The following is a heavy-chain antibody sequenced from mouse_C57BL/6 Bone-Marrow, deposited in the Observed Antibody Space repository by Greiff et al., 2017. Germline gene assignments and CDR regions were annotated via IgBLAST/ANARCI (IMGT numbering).Heavy chain of an antibody. D-gene: IGHD1-1*01. CDR2: INPYNGGT. Sequence: EVQLQQSGPVLVKPGASVKMSCKASGYTFTDYYMNWVKQSHGKSLEWIGVINPYNGGTSYNQKFKGKATLTVDKSSSTAYMELNSLTSEDSAVYYCARPFYFPYGYFDVWGTGTTVTVSS. CDR3: ARPFYFPYGYFDV. CDR1: GYTFTDYY. V-gene: IGHV1-19*01. J-gene: IGHJ1*03.